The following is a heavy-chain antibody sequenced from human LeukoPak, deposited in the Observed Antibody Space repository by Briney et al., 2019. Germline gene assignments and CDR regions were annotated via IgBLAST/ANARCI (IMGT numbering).Heavy chain of an antibody. V-gene: IGHV4-30-4*01. J-gene: IGHJ6*02. D-gene: IGHD3-10*01. Sequence: SETLSLTCTVSGGSISSGDYYWSWIRQPPGKGLKWIGYIYYSGSTYYNPSLKSRVTISVDTSKNQFSLKLSSVTAADTAVYYCARDSGAGYYGMDVWGQGTTVTVSS. CDR1: GGSISSGDYY. CDR2: IYYSGST. CDR3: ARDSGAGYYGMDV.